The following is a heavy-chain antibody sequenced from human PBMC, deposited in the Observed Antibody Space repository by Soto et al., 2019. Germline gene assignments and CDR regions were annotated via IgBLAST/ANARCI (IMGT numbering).Heavy chain of an antibody. CDR2: ITGSSSYI. Sequence: DVQLVESGGGLVKPGGSLRLSCAASGFIFSSHNMNWVRQAPGKGLEWVSAITGSSSYIFYADPVKGRFTISRDNAKKAVYMQVNSLRAEDTGVYYCARLVASETGYGMDVWGQGTTVTVSS. J-gene: IGHJ6*02. CDR3: ARLVASETGYGMDV. CDR1: GFIFSSHN. V-gene: IGHV3-21*01. D-gene: IGHD3-10*01.